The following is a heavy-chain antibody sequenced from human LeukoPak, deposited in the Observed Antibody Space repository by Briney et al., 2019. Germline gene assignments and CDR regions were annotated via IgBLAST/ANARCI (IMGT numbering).Heavy chain of an antibody. CDR1: GYSISSGYY. V-gene: IGHV4-38-2*02. J-gene: IGHJ5*02. CDR2: IFHTGRI. D-gene: IGHD2-2*01. Sequence: SETLSLTCTVSGYSISSGYYWGWIRQPPGKGLEWIGTIFHTGRINYNPSLRSRVTLSVDTSKNQFSLKLSSVTAADTAVYYCARERGHCSSTSCYNWFGPWGQGALVTVSS. CDR3: ARERGHCSSTSCYNWFGP.